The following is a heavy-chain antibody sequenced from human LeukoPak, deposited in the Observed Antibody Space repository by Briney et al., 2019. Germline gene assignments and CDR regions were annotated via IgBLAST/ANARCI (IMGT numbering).Heavy chain of an antibody. Sequence: GGSLRLSCAASGFTFSNYAMSWVRQAPGKGLEWVSAITGSGGSTYYANSVKGRFTISRDNSKNTLYLQMNSLKAEDTAIYSCAKWGDYDVFTGYYDADYWGQGTLVTVSS. CDR2: ITGSGGST. D-gene: IGHD3-9*01. CDR1: GFTFSNYA. V-gene: IGHV3-23*01. J-gene: IGHJ4*02. CDR3: AKWGDYDVFTGYYDADY.